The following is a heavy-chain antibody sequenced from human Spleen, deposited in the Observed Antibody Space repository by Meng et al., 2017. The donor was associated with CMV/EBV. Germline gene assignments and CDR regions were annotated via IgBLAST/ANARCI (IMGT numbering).Heavy chain of an antibody. V-gene: IGHV3-7*01. J-gene: IGHJ4*02. CDR2: IKEDGGAK. CDR3: ARDVAFSAYDY. D-gene: IGHD2-21*01. Sequence: GGSLRLSCAASGFSFRTSWMTWVRQAPGKGLEWVANIKEDGGAKNYGDSVKGRFTISRDNAKSSLYLQLNSLGVEDTAVYYCARDVAFSAYDYWGQGTLVTVSS. CDR1: GFSFRTSW.